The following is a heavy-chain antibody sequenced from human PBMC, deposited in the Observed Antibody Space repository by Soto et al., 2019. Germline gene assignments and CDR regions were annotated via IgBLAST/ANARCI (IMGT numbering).Heavy chain of an antibody. CDR3: TRSPRSITGTPTGGAQNDY. CDR2: ISSDNKYI. V-gene: IGHV3-21*01. Sequence: EMQLVESGGDLVKPGGSLRLSCAGAGFSFFSYTMTWVRQAPGKGLEWVSSISSDNKYIYYADSVKGRFTISRDNVKSSLFLQMNSLRADDTAVYYCTRSPRSITGTPTGGAQNDYWGQGALVTVSS. D-gene: IGHD1-7*01. CDR1: GFSFFSYT. J-gene: IGHJ4*02.